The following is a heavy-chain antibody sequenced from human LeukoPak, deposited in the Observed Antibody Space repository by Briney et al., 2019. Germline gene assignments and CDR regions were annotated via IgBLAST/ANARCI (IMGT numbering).Heavy chain of an antibody. CDR3: ARGWGYSYSTYYFDY. CDR2: ISYDGSNK. V-gene: IGHV3-30*03. D-gene: IGHD5-18*01. Sequence: GRSLRLSCAASGFTFSSYGMHWVRQAPGKGLEWVAVISYDGSNKYYADSVKGRLTISRDNAKNSLYLQMNSLRAEDTAVYYCARGWGYSYSTYYFDYWGQGTLVTVSS. J-gene: IGHJ4*02. CDR1: GFTFSSYG.